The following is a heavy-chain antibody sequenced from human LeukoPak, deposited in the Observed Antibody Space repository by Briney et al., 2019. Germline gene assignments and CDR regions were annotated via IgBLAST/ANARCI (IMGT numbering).Heavy chain of an antibody. CDR3: ARGGGGHDAFDI. CDR2: FYYSGST. CDR1: GGSVSSGTYY. V-gene: IGHV4-61*01. Sequence: SETLSLTCTVSGGSVSSGTYYWSRIRQPPGKGLEWIGYFYYSGSTNYNPSLKSRVTISVDTSKSQFSLKLSSVTAADTAVYFCARGGGGHDAFDIWGQGTMVTVSS. D-gene: IGHD3-16*01. J-gene: IGHJ3*02.